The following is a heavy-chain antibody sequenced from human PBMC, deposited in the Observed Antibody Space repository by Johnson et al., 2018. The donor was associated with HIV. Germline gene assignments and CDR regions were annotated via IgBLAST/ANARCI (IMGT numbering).Heavy chain of an antibody. Sequence: QVQLVESGGGLVQPGGSLRLSCAASGFTFSSYPMHWVRQAPGKGLEWVAVISYDGSNKYYADSVKGRFTISRDNSKNTMYLQMNSLGAEDTAVYYCARDGLEVDAFDIWGQGTMVTVSS. D-gene: IGHD3-3*01. V-gene: IGHV3-30-3*01. J-gene: IGHJ3*02. CDR3: ARDGLEVDAFDI. CDR2: ISYDGSNK. CDR1: GFTFSSYP.